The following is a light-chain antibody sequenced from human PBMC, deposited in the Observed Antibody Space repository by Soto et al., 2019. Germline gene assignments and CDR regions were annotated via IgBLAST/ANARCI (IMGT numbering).Light chain of an antibody. CDR2: EVS. CDR1: SSDVGGYNY. CDR3: SSYAGSNREV. Sequence: QSVLTQPPSASGSPGQPVTISCTGTSSDVGGYNYVSWYQQHPGKAPKLMIYEVSKRPSGVPDRFSGSKSGNTASLTVSGLQAEDEADYYCSSYAGSNREVFGTGTKVTVL. J-gene: IGLJ1*01. V-gene: IGLV2-8*01.